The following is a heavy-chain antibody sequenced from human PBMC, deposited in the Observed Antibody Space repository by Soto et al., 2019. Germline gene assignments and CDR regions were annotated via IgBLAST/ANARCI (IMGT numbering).Heavy chain of an antibody. Sequence: SETLSLTCTVSGGSISSYYWSWIRQPPGKGLEWIGYIYFSGSTNYNPSLKSRVTISVDTSKNQFSLKLSSVTAADTAVYYCARPTYNSGINFDYWGQGTLVT. CDR2: IYFSGST. D-gene: IGHD1-20*01. J-gene: IGHJ4*02. V-gene: IGHV4-59*01. CDR3: ARPTYNSGINFDY. CDR1: GGSISSYY.